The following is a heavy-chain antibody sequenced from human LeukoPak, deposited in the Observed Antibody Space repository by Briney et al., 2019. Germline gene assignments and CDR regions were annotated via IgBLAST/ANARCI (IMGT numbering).Heavy chain of an antibody. CDR3: ARVPRRIDAFDI. D-gene: IGHD2-15*01. V-gene: IGHV4-59*01. CDR1: GGSISSYY. Sequence: SETLSLTCTVSGGSISSYYWSWIRQPPGKGLEWIGYIYYSGSTNYNPSPKSRVTISVDTSKNQFSLKLSSVTAADTAVYYCARVPRRIDAFDIWDQGTMVTVSS. CDR2: IYYSGST. J-gene: IGHJ3*02.